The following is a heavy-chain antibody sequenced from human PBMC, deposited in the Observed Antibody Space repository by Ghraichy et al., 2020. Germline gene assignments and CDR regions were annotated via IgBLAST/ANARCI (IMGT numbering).Heavy chain of an antibody. CDR3: ARAEPGDHYVAGGAEDWFDP. CDR1: GGFISSSSYY. CDR2: IYYSGST. Sequence: SETLSLTCTVSGGFISSSSYYWGWIRQPPGKGLEWIGSIYYSGSTYYNPSLKSRVTISVDTSKNQFSLKLSSVTAADTAVYYCARAEPGDHYVAGGAEDWFDPWGQGTLVTVSS. V-gene: IGHV4-39*07. D-gene: IGHD1-14*01. J-gene: IGHJ5*02.